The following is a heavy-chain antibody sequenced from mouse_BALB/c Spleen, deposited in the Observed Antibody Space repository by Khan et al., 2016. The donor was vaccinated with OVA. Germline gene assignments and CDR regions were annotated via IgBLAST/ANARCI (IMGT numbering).Heavy chain of an antibody. Sequence: QVQLKESGSELVRPGASVKMSCKASGYTFTSFWINWVKQRPGQGLEWIGMIDPSKSETRLNQKFKDKATLNVDKSSNTAYMQLSRLTSEDSAVYYCTRGGYGSPFAYWGQGTLVTVSA. J-gene: IGHJ3*01. V-gene: IGHV1S127*01. CDR1: GYTFTSFW. CDR2: IDPSKSET. D-gene: IGHD1-1*01. CDR3: TRGGYGSPFAY.